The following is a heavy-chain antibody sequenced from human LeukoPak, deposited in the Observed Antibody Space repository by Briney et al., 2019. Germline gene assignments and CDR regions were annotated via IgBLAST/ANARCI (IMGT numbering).Heavy chain of an antibody. CDR1: GFTFSSYS. CDR2: ISSSSSTI. CDR3: ARSRRKENFDY. J-gene: IGHJ4*02. Sequence: GGSLRLSCAASGFTFSSYSMNWVRQAPGKGLEWVSYISSSSSTIYYADSVKGRFTISRDNAKNSLYLQMNSLRAEDTAVYYCARSRRKENFDYWGQGTLVTVSS. D-gene: IGHD5-24*01. V-gene: IGHV3-48*01.